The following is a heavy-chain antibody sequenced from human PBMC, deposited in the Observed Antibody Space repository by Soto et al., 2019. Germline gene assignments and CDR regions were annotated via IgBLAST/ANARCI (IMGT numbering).Heavy chain of an antibody. Sequence: QIHLVQSGAEVKKPGASVKVSCKASGYTFTSFGISWVRQAPGQGREWMGWISGYSANTHYAHKVQGRVSMTTDTSTNTAYMELRSLRSDDTAVYYCARGTGDIAYWGQGTLVTVSS. D-gene: IGHD7-27*01. CDR2: ISGYSANT. V-gene: IGHV1-18*04. CDR1: GYTFTSFG. CDR3: ARGTGDIAY. J-gene: IGHJ4*02.